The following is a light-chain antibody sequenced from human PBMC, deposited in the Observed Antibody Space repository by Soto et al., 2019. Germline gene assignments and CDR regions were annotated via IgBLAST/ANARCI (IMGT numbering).Light chain of an antibody. CDR3: QQYNTYLA. CDR2: KAS. Sequence: DIQMTQAPSTLSGSVGDRVTLACRASQTISSGLAWYQQKPGKAPKLLIKKASTLKSGVPSRFSGSGSGTEFTLTISSLQPDDFATYYCQQYNTYLAFGQGTKVEIK. CDR1: QTISSG. V-gene: IGKV1-5*03. J-gene: IGKJ1*01.